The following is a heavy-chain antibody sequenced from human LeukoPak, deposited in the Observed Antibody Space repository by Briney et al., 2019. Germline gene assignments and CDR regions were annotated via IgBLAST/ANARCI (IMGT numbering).Heavy chain of an antibody. Sequence: GASVKVSCKASGGTFSSYAISWVRQAPGQGLEWMGRIIPIFGTANYAQKFQGRVTITTDESTSTAYMELSRLRSEDTAVYYCATATDHSSGWLDAFDIWGQGTMVTVSS. V-gene: IGHV1-69*05. D-gene: IGHD6-19*01. J-gene: IGHJ3*02. CDR2: IIPIFGTA. CDR3: ATATDHSSGWLDAFDI. CDR1: GGTFSSYA.